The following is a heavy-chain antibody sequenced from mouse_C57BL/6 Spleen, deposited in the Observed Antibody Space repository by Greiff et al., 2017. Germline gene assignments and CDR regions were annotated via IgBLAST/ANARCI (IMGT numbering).Heavy chain of an antibody. CDR3: AREVDWAYFDD. CDR1: GYAFSSYW. J-gene: IGHJ2*01. D-gene: IGHD4-1*01. V-gene: IGHV1-80*01. Sequence: QVQLQQSGAELVKPGASVKISCKASGYAFSSYWMNWVKQRPGQGLEWIGQIDPGDGDTNYNGKFKGKATLTADKSSSTAYMQLSSLTSEDSAVYFCAREVDWAYFDDWGKGTTLTVSS. CDR2: IDPGDGDT.